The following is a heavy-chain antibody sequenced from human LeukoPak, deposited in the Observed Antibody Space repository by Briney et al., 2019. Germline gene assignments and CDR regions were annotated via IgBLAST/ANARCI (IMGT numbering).Heavy chain of an antibody. CDR2: ISAYNGNT. CDR1: GYTFTNYG. J-gene: IGHJ4*02. CDR3: ARDLKITIFGVLPWDYFDY. Sequence: GASVKVSCKASGYTFTNYGISRVRQAPGQGLERMGWISAYNGNTNYAQKLQGRVTMTTDTSTSTADMELRSLRSDDTAMYYCARDLKITIFGVLPWDYFDYWGQGTLVTVSS. D-gene: IGHD3-3*01. V-gene: IGHV1-18*01.